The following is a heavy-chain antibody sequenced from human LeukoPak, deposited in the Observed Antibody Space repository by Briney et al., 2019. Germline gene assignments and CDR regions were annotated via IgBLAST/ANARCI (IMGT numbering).Heavy chain of an antibody. CDR1: GYSISSGYY. J-gene: IGHJ4*02. CDR2: IYHSGST. Sequence: SETLSLTCTVSGYSISSGYYWGWIRQPPGKGLEWIGSIYHSGSTYYNPSLKSRVTISVDTSKNQFSLKLSSVTAADTAVYYCARAKYGYYDSSGYHNHREPQGYYFDYWGQGTLVTVSS. D-gene: IGHD3-22*01. V-gene: IGHV4-38-2*02. CDR3: ARAKYGYYDSSGYHNHREPQGYYFDY.